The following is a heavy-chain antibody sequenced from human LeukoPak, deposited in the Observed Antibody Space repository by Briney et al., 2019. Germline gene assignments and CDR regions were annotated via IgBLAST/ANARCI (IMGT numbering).Heavy chain of an antibody. CDR3: AREGGGYSRNNWFDP. CDR2: IYYSGST. Sequence: PSETLSLTCTVSGGSISSSSYYWSWIRQPPGKGLEWIGYIYYSGSTNYNPSLKSRVTISVDTSKNQFSLKLSSVTAADTAVYYCAREGGGYSRNNWFDPWGQGTLVTVSS. J-gene: IGHJ5*02. CDR1: GGSISSSSYY. D-gene: IGHD2-2*03. V-gene: IGHV4-61*01.